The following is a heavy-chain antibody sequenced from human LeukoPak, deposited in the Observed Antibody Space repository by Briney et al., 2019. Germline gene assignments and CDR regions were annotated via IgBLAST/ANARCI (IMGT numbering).Heavy chain of an antibody. D-gene: IGHD2-15*01. CDR2: INHSGST. V-gene: IGHV4-34*01. J-gene: IGHJ4*02. CDR1: GGSFSGYY. CDR3: ARGDATTCSGGSCYPRRFDY. Sequence: SETLSLTCAVYGGSFSGYYWSWIRLPPGKGLEWIGEINHSGSTNYNPSLKSRVTISVDTSKNQFSLKLSSVTAADTAVYYCARGDATTCSGGSCYPRRFDYWGQGTLVTVSS.